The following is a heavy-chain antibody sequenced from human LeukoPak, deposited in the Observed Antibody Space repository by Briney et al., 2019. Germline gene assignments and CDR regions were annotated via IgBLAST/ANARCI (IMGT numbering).Heavy chain of an antibody. V-gene: IGHV1-8*01. J-gene: IGHJ6*02. Sequence: ASVKVSCKASGYTFTGYDINWVRQATGQGLEWMGWMNPNSGNTGYAQKFQGRVTMTRNTSISTAYMELSSLRSEDTAVYYCARVVYGDSPAYYYYGMDVWGQGTTVTVSS. CDR1: GYTFTGYD. CDR2: MNPNSGNT. D-gene: IGHD4-17*01. CDR3: ARVVYGDSPAYYYYGMDV.